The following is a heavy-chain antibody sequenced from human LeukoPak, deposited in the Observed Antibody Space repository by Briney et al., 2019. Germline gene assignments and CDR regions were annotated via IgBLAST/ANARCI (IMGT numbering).Heavy chain of an antibody. CDR1: GGSISSYY. CDR3: ARESPLNYFDY. J-gene: IGHJ4*02. V-gene: IGHV4-59*01. Sequence: SETLSLTCTVSGGSISSYYWSWLGQPPGKGLEWTGYIYYSGSTNYNPSLKSRVTISVDTSKTQFSLKLSSVTAADTAVYYCARESPLNYFDYWGQGTLVTVSS. CDR2: IYYSGST.